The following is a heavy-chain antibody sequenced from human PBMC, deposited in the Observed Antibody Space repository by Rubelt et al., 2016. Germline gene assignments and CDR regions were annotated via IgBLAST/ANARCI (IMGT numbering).Heavy chain of an antibody. CDR3: AREWIAAAGIGDY. CDR1: GYTFTSYG. V-gene: IGHV1-46*01. Sequence: QVQLVQSGAEVKKPGASVKVSCKASGYTFTSYGISWVRQAPGQGLEWMGIINPSGGSTSYAQKFQGRVTMTRDTSTSTVYMELSSLRSEDTAVYYCAREWIAAAGIGDYWGQGTLVTVSS. D-gene: IGHD6-13*01. CDR2: INPSGGST. J-gene: IGHJ4*02.